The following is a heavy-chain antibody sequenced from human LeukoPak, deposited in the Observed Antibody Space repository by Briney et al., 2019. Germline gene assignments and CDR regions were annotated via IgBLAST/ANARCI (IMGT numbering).Heavy chain of an antibody. D-gene: IGHD6-19*01. CDR2: ISGSGGST. CDR1: GFTPSSYA. Sequence: PGGSLRLSCAASGFTPSSYAMSWVRQAPGKGLEWVSAISGSGGSTYYADSVKGRFTISRDNSKNTLYLQMNSLRAEDTAVYYCAKKSSGWYYFDYWGQGTLVTVSS. J-gene: IGHJ4*02. V-gene: IGHV3-23*01. CDR3: AKKSSGWYYFDY.